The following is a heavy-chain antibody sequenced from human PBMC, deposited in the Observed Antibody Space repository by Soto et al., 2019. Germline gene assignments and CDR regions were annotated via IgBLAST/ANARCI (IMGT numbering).Heavy chain of an antibody. CDR2: ISSGGRDT. Sequence: QVQLVESGGGLVKPGGSLRLSCAASGFTFSDNYMSWIRQAPGKGLEWVSYISSGGRDTYYADSVKGRFTISRDNGRNSLYLQMNSLRAEDTAVYYCARQQLMVYTGYGMDVWGQGTTVTVSS. CDR3: ARQQLMVYTGYGMDV. V-gene: IGHV3-11*01. J-gene: IGHJ6*02. CDR1: GFTFSDNY. D-gene: IGHD2-8*01.